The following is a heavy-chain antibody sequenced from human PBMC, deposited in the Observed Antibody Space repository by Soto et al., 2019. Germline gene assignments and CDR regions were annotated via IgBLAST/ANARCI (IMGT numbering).Heavy chain of an antibody. CDR3: ARGPPSGSSWYGFDY. D-gene: IGHD6-13*01. V-gene: IGHV1-8*01. J-gene: IGHJ4*02. CDR1: VYTFTRYD. Sequence: ASVTVFCKASVYTFTRYDINWVRRATGQGLEWMGWMNPNSGNTGYAQKFQGRVTMTRNTSISTAYMELSSLRSEDTAVYYCARGPPSGSSWYGFDYWGQGTLVTVSS. CDR2: MNPNSGNT.